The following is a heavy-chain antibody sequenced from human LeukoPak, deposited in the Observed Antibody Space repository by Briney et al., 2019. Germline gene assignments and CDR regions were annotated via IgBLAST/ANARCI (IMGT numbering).Heavy chain of an antibody. D-gene: IGHD1-26*01. CDR1: GFTFSSYE. Sequence: SLRLSCAASGFTFSSYEMNWVRQAPGKGLEWVSYISSSGTTIYYADSVKGRFTISRDNAKNSLFLQVNSLRAEDTAVYYCARSSGTYHFDYWGQGTLVTVSS. J-gene: IGHJ4*02. CDR2: ISSSGTTI. V-gene: IGHV3-48*03. CDR3: ARSSGTYHFDY.